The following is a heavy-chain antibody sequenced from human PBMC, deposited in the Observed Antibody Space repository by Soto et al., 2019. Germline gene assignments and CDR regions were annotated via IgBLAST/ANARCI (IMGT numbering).Heavy chain of an antibody. Sequence: SETLSLTCTVSGGSISSYYWSWIRQPPGKGLEWIGYIYYSGSTNYNPSLKSRVTISVDTSKNQFSLKLSSVTAADTAVYYCARLRELRFLEWLSFDYWGQGTLVTVSS. CDR3: ARLRELRFLEWLSFDY. D-gene: IGHD3-3*01. V-gene: IGHV4-59*08. CDR2: IYYSGST. CDR1: GGSISSYY. J-gene: IGHJ4*02.